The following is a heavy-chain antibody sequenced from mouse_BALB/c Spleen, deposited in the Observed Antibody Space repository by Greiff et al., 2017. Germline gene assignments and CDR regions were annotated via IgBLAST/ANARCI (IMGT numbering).Heavy chain of an antibody. CDR3: ARKLFGTTGYYYAMDY. CDR2: ILPGSGST. CDR1: GYTFSSYW. D-gene: IGHD1-1*01. J-gene: IGHJ4*01. Sequence: QVQLKESGAELMKPGASVKISCKATGYTFSSYWIEWVKQRPGHGLEWIGEILPGSGSTNYNEKFKGKATFTADTSSNTAYMQLSSLTSEDSAVYYCARKLFGTTGYYYAMDYWGQGTSVTVSS. V-gene: IGHV1-9*01.